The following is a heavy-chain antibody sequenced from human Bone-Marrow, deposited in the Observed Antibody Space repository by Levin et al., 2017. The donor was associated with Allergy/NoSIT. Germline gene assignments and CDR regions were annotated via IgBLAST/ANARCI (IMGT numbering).Heavy chain of an antibody. CDR2: IYWEDDK. CDR3: AHRAYGGKADSWFDP. CDR1: GFSLSTSGVG. J-gene: IGHJ5*02. V-gene: IGHV2-5*02. Sequence: SGPTLVKPTQTLTLTCTFSGFSLSTSGVGVGWIRQPPGKALEWLALIYWEDDKRYSPSLKSRLTITKDTSKNQVVLTVTNMDPVDTATYYGAHRAYGGKADSWFDPWGQGTLVTVSS. D-gene: IGHD4-23*01.